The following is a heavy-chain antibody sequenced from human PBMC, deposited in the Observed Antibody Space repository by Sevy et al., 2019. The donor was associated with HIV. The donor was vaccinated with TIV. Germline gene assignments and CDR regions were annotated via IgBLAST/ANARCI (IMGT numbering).Heavy chain of an antibody. Sequence: GGCLRLSCAASGFSISPYAFHWVRQAPGKGLEWVVLMSYDGSTRYYADAAKGRFAISKDNSKNTLYLQMNSLRIEDTAIYYCARDAGYSTGWYAGYWGQGTLVTVSS. CDR3: ARDAGYSTGWYAGY. J-gene: IGHJ4*02. CDR1: GFSISPYA. CDR2: MSYDGSTR. V-gene: IGHV3-30*09. D-gene: IGHD6-19*01.